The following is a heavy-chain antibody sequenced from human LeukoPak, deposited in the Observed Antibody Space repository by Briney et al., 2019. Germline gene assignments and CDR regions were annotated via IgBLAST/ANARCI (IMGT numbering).Heavy chain of an antibody. Sequence: GRSLRLSCAACGFTFSSYAMHWVRQAPGKGLEGVAVISYDGSNKYYADSVQGRFTISRDNSKNTLYLQMNSLRAEDTAVYYCARDAQYYDFWSGYYPDYWGQGTLVTVSS. J-gene: IGHJ4*02. CDR3: ARDAQYYDFWSGYYPDY. CDR1: GFTFSSYA. V-gene: IGHV3-30*01. CDR2: ISYDGSNK. D-gene: IGHD3-3*01.